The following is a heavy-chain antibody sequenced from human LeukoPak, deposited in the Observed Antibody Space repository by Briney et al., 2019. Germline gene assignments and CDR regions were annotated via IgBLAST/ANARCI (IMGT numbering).Heavy chain of an antibody. CDR3: ARFRGGGNIIDS. D-gene: IGHD4-23*01. J-gene: IGHJ4*02. V-gene: IGHV1-18*01. CDR1: GYTFTSYG. Sequence: ASVKVSCKASGYTFTSYGIVWVRQAPGQGLEWMGWISAYNGNTNSAQKFQGRVTMTTDTSTSTAYMELRSLRSDDTAVYYCARFRGGGNIIDSWGQGTLVTVSS. CDR2: ISAYNGNT.